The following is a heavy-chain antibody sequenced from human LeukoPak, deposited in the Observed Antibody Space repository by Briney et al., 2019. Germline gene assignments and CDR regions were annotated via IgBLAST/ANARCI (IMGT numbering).Heavy chain of an antibody. D-gene: IGHD3-10*01. V-gene: IGHV3-33*01. CDR1: GFTFSNYG. J-gene: IGHJ3*02. Sequence: GGSLRLSCAASGFTFSNYGMHWARQAPGKGLEWVTIIWYDGSNKYYADSVKGRFTISRDNSKNTLFLQMNSLRAEDTAVYYCARDKLTGNAFDIWGQGTMVTVSS. CDR2: IWYDGSNK. CDR3: ARDKLTGNAFDI.